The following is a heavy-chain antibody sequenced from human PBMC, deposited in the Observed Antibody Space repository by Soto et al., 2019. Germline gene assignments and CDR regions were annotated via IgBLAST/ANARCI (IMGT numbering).Heavy chain of an antibody. CDR3: ARDTVLTGMFDL. CDR1: GGSIGSYH. V-gene: IGHV4-59*01. CDR2: VYYTGTT. D-gene: IGHD4-17*01. Sequence: SETLSLTCTVSGGSIGSYHWSWGRQPPGKGLEWIASVYYTGTTNYNPSLGSRVTISIDAPENQISLKLTSVTAADTAFYYCARDTVLTGMFDLWGQGTLVTVSS. J-gene: IGHJ5*02.